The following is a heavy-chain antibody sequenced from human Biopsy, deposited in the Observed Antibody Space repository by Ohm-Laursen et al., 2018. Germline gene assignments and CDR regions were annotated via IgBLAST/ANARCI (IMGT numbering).Heavy chain of an antibody. Sequence: GSLRLSCAASGFTFDDYTMHWVRQIPGKGLEWVSLISWDGGRTYYADSVRGRFTISRDNAKNCLYLQMNSLRTQDTALYYCARDGGVSYFGLDVWGLGTTATVSS. CDR2: ISWDGGRT. D-gene: IGHD3-16*01. J-gene: IGHJ6*02. V-gene: IGHV3-43*01. CDR3: ARDGGVSYFGLDV. CDR1: GFTFDDYT.